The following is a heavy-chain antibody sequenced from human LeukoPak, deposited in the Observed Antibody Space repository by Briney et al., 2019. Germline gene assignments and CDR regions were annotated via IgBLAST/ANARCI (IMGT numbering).Heavy chain of an antibody. CDR2: ISYDGSNK. CDR1: GXTFSSYG. D-gene: IGHD7-27*01. V-gene: IGHV3-30*03. J-gene: IGHJ4*02. CDR3: ARAPRSWGFDY. Sequence: LRLSXXXSGXTFSSYGMHWVRQAPGKGLEWVAVISYDGSNKYYADSVKGRFTISRDNSKNTLYLQMNSLRAEDTAVYYCARAPRSWGFDYWGQGTLVTVSS.